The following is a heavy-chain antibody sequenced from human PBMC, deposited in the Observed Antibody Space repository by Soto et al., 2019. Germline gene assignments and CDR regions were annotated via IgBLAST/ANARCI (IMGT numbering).Heavy chain of an antibody. CDR1: GFTFSSYG. D-gene: IGHD3-22*01. J-gene: IGHJ4*02. Sequence: QVQLVESGGGVVQPGRSLRLSCAVSGFTFSSYGMNWVRQAPGKGLEWVAAIYYDGSNKYYADSVRGRFTISRDNFTNTLYLHMHSLRAEDTAVYYCARDSKDDSSGYYAGFDYWGQGTLVTVS. V-gene: IGHV3-33*01. CDR2: IYYDGSNK. CDR3: ARDSKDDSSGYYAGFDY.